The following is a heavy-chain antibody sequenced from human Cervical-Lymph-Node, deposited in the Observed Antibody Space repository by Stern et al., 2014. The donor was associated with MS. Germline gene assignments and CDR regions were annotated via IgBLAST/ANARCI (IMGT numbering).Heavy chain of an antibody. D-gene: IGHD1-7*01. Sequence: VQLVESGGGVVQPGRSLRLSCAASGFTFSNYGMHWVRQAPGKGLEWLAVIWYDGNKKYYADSVKGRFPISRDNSKNTLFLQMSSLTAEDTALYYCARGNWNYEGMGYWGQGTLVTVSS. V-gene: IGHV3-33*01. CDR2: IWYDGNKK. CDR1: GFTFSNYG. CDR3: ARGNWNYEGMGY. J-gene: IGHJ4*02.